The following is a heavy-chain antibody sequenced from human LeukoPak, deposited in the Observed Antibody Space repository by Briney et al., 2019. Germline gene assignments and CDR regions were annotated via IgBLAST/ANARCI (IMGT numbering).Heavy chain of an antibody. Sequence: SETLSLTCSVSGDPVTRGSYYWSWIRQPPGKELEWIGYVYHTGSTNYNPSLKSRVTISVDTTKNEFSLKMTSVTAADTAVYYCARGFASGWYSRYDPWGQGTLVTVSS. J-gene: IGHJ5*02. CDR2: VYHTGST. CDR1: GDPVTRGSYY. D-gene: IGHD6-19*01. V-gene: IGHV4-61*01. CDR3: ARGFASGWYSRYDP.